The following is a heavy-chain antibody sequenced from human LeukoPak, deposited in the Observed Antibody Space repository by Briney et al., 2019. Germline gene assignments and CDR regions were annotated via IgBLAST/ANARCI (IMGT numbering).Heavy chain of an antibody. CDR1: GFTVSSNY. CDR3: ARGQVVATPPFDY. J-gene: IGHJ4*02. D-gene: IGHD5-12*01. CDR2: IYSGGST. V-gene: IGHV3-53*01. Sequence: GGSLRLSCAASGFTVSSNYMSWVRQAPGKGLEWVSVIYSGGSTYYADSVKGRFTISRDNSKNTLYLQMNSLRADDTAVYYCARGQVVATPPFDYWGQGTLVTVSS.